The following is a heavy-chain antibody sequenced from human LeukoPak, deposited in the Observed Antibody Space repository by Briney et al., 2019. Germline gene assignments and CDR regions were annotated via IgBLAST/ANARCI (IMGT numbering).Heavy chain of an antibody. CDR1: GFNFSPYW. Sequence: GGSLRLSCAASGFNFSPYWMSWVRQAPGKGLEWVASINPGGSGTYYVDSVKGRFTISRDNAPNSLYLQMSSLSAEDTGVYYCARLFGRVTVFDYWGQGTLVSVSS. V-gene: IGHV3-7*01. J-gene: IGHJ4*02. D-gene: IGHD2-21*02. CDR2: INPGGSGT. CDR3: ARLFGRVTVFDY.